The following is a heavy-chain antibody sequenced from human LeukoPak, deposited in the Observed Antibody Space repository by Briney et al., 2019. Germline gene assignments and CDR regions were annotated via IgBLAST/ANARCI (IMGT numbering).Heavy chain of an antibody. CDR1: GGSISSYY. CDR3: AKNGQSGFSFDP. Sequence: VKPSETLSLTCTVSGGSISSYYWSWIRQPPGKGLEWIGYIYYSGSTHYNPSVRSRVTISVDTSKNQFSLKLSSVTAADTAVYYCAKNGQSGFSFDPWGQGTLVTVSS. V-gene: IGHV4-59*12. D-gene: IGHD1-26*01. J-gene: IGHJ5*02. CDR2: IYYSGST.